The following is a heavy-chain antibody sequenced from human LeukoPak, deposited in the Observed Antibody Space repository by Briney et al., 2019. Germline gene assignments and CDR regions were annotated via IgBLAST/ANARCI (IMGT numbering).Heavy chain of an antibody. J-gene: IGHJ4*02. CDR1: GGTFSSYA. Sequence: SVKVSCKASGGTFSSYAISWVRQAPGQGLEWMGGIIPIFGTANYAQKFQGRVTITADESTSTAYMELSSLRSEDTAVYYCASPTNSSSWSDFDYWGQGTLVTVSS. CDR2: IIPIFGTA. D-gene: IGHD6-13*01. V-gene: IGHV1-69*01. CDR3: ASPTNSSSWSDFDY.